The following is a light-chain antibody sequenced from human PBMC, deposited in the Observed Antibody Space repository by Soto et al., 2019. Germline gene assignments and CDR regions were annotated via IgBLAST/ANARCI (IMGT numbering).Light chain of an antibody. CDR3: ATWDSSLSGGV. V-gene: IGLV1-36*01. Sequence: QSVLTQPPSVSAAPRQRVTISCSGSSPNIGNNAVYWYQQLPGKAPKLLIYRNNQPSSGVPARFSGFKSGTSATLGITGLQSGDEADYYCATWDSSLSGGVFGGGTKLTVL. CDR2: RNN. J-gene: IGLJ2*01. CDR1: SPNIGNNA.